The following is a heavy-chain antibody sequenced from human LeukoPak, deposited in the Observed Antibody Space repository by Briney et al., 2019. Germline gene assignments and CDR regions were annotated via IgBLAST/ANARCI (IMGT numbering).Heavy chain of an antibody. J-gene: IGHJ4*02. CDR2: IYTSGST. V-gene: IGHV4-4*07. Sequence: PLETLSLTCTVSGGSISSYYWSWIRQPAGKGLEWIGHIYTSGSTNYNPSLKSRITMSVDTSKNQFSLRLSSMTAADTAVYYCASSGLSSGWFPDYWGQGTLVTVSS. CDR1: GGSISSYY. CDR3: ASSGLSSGWFPDY. D-gene: IGHD6-19*01.